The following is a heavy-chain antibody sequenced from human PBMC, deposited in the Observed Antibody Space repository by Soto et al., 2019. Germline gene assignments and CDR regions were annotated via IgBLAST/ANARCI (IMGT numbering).Heavy chain of an antibody. CDR1: GGTFSSYA. CDR3: ARSDYGGNSRKFDP. J-gene: IGHJ5*02. CDR2: IIPIFGTA. V-gene: IGHV1-69*13. D-gene: IGHD4-17*01. Sequence: SVKVSCKASGGTFSSYAISWVRQAPGQGLEWMGGIIPIFGTANYAQKFQGRVTITADESTSTAYMELSSLRSEDTAVYYCARSDYGGNSRKFDPWGQGTMVTVYS.